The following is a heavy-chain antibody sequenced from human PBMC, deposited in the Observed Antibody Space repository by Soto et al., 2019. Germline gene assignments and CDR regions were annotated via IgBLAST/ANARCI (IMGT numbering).Heavy chain of an antibody. V-gene: IGHV3-48*03. CDR3: ARGKNYYHYYGMDV. Sequence: PGRAPRPPCTACEVTLSSYVMHWVRPAPGKGLEWVSYISSSGSTIYYADSVKGRFTISRDNAKNSLYLQMNSLRAEDTAVYYCARGKNYYHYYGMDVWGQGNTVTVSS. J-gene: IGHJ6*02. CDR1: EVTLSSYV. CDR2: ISSSGSTI.